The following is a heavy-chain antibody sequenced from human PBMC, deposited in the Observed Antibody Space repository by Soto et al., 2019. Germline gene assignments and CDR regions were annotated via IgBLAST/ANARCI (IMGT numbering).Heavy chain of an antibody. CDR1: GGAFSSYT. V-gene: IGHV1-69*08. CDR2: IIPILGIA. J-gene: IGHJ4*02. CDR3: ARDPIAAAGTPY. Sequence: QVQLVQSGAEVKKPGSSVKVSCKASGGAFSSYTISWVRQAPGQGLEWMGRIIPILGIANYAQKFQGRVTITADKSTSTAYMELSSLRSEDTAVYYCARDPIAAAGTPYWGQATLVTVSS. D-gene: IGHD6-13*01.